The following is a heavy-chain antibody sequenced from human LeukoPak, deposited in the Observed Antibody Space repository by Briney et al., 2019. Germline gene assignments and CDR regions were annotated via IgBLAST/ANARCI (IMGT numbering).Heavy chain of an antibody. J-gene: IGHJ4*02. CDR1: GYTFTVKF. CDR2: IEPNSGGA. V-gene: IGHV1-2*04. D-gene: IGHD3-22*01. Sequence: GASVKVSCKTSGYTFTVKFLHWLRQAPGQGLEWRAGIEPNSGGAVYGQNFRGWVTVTRDTSVSTAYMELSRLRSDDTAVYYCAVENFYDRSGYSKAFDYWGQGTLVTVSS. CDR3: AVENFYDRSGYSKAFDY.